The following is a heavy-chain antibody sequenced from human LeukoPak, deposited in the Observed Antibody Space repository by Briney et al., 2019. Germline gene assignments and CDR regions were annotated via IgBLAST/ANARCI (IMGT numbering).Heavy chain of an antibody. CDR3: ARAPSRGERLRAFDV. Sequence: GGSLRLSCTASEFTFSIYGLHWVRHAPGKGLEYVSTIGTAGDTYYAGSVRDRFFISREDAKNSLYLQMISLRADDTAVYYCARAPSRGERLRAFDVWGQGTMVTVST. CDR2: IGTAGDT. V-gene: IGHV3-13*01. D-gene: IGHD1-26*01. J-gene: IGHJ3*01. CDR1: EFTFSIYG.